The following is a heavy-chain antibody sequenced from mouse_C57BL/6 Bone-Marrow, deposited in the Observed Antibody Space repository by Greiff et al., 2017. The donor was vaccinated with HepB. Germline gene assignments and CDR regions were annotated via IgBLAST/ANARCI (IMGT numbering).Heavy chain of an antibody. Sequence: DVMLVESGGGLVQPGGSMKLSCVASGFTFSNYWMNWVRQSPEKGLEWVAQIRLKSDNYATHYAESVKGRFTISRDDSKSSVYLQMNNLRAEDTGIYYCTGSSGFFAYWGQGTLVTVSA. V-gene: IGHV6-3*01. CDR1: GFTFSNYW. J-gene: IGHJ3*01. CDR3: TGSSGFFAY. D-gene: IGHD3-2*02. CDR2: IRLKSDNYAT.